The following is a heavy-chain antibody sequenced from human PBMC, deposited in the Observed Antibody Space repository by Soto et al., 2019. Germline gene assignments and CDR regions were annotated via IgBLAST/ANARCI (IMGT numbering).Heavy chain of an antibody. CDR3: PSLPGNCSGDSCRSDC. D-gene: IGHD2-15*01. Sequence: PSETLSLTCTVSGGSISSSSYYWGWIRQAPGKGLEWIGSIYYSGSTYYNLSLKSRVTISVDTSKNQSSRKLSSVTAEETAVYFCPSLPGNCSGDSCRSDCRGQVTLLTVP. J-gene: IGHJ4*02. CDR2: IYYSGST. V-gene: IGHV4-39*01. CDR1: GGSISSSSYY.